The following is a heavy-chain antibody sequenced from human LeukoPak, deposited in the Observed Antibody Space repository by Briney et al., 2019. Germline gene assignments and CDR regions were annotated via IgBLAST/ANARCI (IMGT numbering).Heavy chain of an antibody. Sequence: PGGSLRLSCEASGFTFSSYAMHWVRQAPGKGLEWVAVISYDGSNKYYADSVKGRFTISRDNSKNTLYLQMNSLRAEDTAVYYCARDLSGVTGYTYGRGIDYWGQGTLVTVSS. CDR2: ISYDGSNK. CDR3: ARDLSGVTGYTYGRGIDY. D-gene: IGHD5-18*01. V-gene: IGHV3-30*04. CDR1: GFTFSSYA. J-gene: IGHJ4*02.